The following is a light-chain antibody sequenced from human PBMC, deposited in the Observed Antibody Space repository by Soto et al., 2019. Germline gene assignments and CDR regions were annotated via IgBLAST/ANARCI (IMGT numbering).Light chain of an antibody. Sequence: DIQMTQSPSTLSGSVGDRVTITCRASQTISSWLAWYQQKPGKAPKLLIYKASTLKSGVPSRFSGSGSGTEFTLTISSLQPDDFATYYCQQYNSQYTFGQGTKVDI. V-gene: IGKV1-5*03. CDR1: QTISSW. J-gene: IGKJ2*01. CDR2: KAS. CDR3: QQYNSQYT.